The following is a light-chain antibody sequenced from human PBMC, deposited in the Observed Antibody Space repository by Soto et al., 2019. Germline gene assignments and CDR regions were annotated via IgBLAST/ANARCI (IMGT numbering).Light chain of an antibody. J-gene: IGKJ3*01. CDR2: AAS. CDR3: PQADSIPFT. CDR1: QAISTW. V-gene: IGKV1-12*01. Sequence: DIQMTQSPSSVSASVGDRVTVTCRASQAISTWLAWYQQRPGKAPKLLIYAASTLQSGVPSRFSGTGSGTDFTLTISSLQSEDFATYYCPQADSIPFTFGPGTTV.